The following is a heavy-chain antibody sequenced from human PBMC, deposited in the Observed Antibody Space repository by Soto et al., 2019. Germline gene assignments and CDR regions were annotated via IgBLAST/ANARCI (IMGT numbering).Heavy chain of an antibody. CDR3: AKTGYDEGSYYYGMDV. J-gene: IGHJ6*02. Sequence: GGSLRLSCAASGFTFSSYGMHWVRQAPGKGLEWVAVISYDGSNKYYADSVKGRFTISRDNSKNTLYLQMNSLRAEDTAVYYCAKTGYDEGSYYYGMDVWGQGTKVTVSS. D-gene: IGHD5-12*01. V-gene: IGHV3-30*18. CDR2: ISYDGSNK. CDR1: GFTFSSYG.